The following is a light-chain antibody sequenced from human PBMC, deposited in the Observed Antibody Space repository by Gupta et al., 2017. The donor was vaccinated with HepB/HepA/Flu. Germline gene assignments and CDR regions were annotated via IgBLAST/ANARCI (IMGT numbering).Light chain of an antibody. CDR3: QQVNNSPIT. V-gene: IGKV1-9*01. J-gene: IGKJ5*01. CDR1: QDINSH. CDR2: SAS. Sequence: DIQLTQSPSFLSASVGDRVTITCRASQDINSHLIWYQQKPGKAPKLLIYSASTLQSGVPSKCSGSGSGTEFTLTISSLQPEDFATYYCQQVNNSPITFGQGTRLDIK.